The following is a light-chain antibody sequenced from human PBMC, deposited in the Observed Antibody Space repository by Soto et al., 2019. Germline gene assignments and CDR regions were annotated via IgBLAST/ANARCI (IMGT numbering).Light chain of an antibody. CDR1: SSDVGGYSY. CDR3: TSYRSSSTLYV. V-gene: IGLV2-14*01. CDR2: EVS. Sequence: QSVLTQPASVSGSPGQSITISCTGTSSDVGGYSYVSWYQQYPGKAPKLMIYEVSNRASGVSNRFSGSKSGNTASLTISGLQAEDEADYYCTSYRSSSTLYVFGTGTKLTVL. J-gene: IGLJ1*01.